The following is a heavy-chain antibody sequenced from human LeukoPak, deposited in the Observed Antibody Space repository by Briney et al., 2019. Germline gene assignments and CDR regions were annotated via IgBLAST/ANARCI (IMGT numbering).Heavy chain of an antibody. CDR3: ARDKRQVVTVIRYMDV. V-gene: IGHV3-48*03. J-gene: IGHJ6*03. Sequence: GGSLRLSCAASGFTFSSYEMNWVRQAPGKGLEWVSYINSDGNTVYYADSVKGRFTIFRDNAKNSLYLQMNSLRAEDTAVYYCARDKRQVVTVIRYMDVWGKGTTVTVSS. D-gene: IGHD2-21*02. CDR2: INSDGNTV. CDR1: GFTFSSYE.